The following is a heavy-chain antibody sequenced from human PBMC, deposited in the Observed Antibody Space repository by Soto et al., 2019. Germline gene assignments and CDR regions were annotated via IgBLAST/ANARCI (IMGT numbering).Heavy chain of an antibody. CDR1: GYTFTNYD. V-gene: IGHV1-8*01. Sequence: ASVKVSCKASGYTFTNYDINWVRQATGQGPEWMGWMNPDSGDTGYVPNFQGRVSMTRSTSISTAYMELSDLRSEDTAVYYCARSRGGTGVHFDFWGQGTQDTVSS. D-gene: IGHD7-27*01. CDR3: ARSRGGTGVHFDF. J-gene: IGHJ4*02. CDR2: MNPDSGDT.